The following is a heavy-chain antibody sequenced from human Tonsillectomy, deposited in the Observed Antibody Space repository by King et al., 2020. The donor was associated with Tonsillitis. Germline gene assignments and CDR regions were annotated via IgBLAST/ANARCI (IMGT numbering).Heavy chain of an antibody. CDR2: IFSNDEK. D-gene: IGHD3-16*02. CDR3: ARTRSMITFGGVIVKDGMDV. V-gene: IGHV2-26*01. J-gene: IGHJ6*02. CDR1: GFSLSNARMG. Sequence: QFTLKESGPVLVKPTETLTLTCTVSGFSLSNARMGVSWIRQPPGKALEWLAHIFSNDEKSYSTSLKSRLTISKDTSKSQVVLTMTNMDPVDTATYYCARTRSMITFGGVIVKDGMDVWGQGTTVTVSS.